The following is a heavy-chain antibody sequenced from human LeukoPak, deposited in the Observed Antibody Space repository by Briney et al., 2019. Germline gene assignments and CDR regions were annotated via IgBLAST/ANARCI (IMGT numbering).Heavy chain of an antibody. J-gene: IGHJ3*02. Sequence: WETLSLTCTVSGGSISSYYWSWIRQPAGKGLEWIGRIYTSGSTNYNPSLKSRVTMSVDTSKNQFSLKLSSVTAADTAVYYCARERVEYYYGSGSYPFAFDIWGQGTMVTVSS. CDR2: IYTSGST. CDR3: ARERVEYYYGSGSYPFAFDI. CDR1: GGSISSYY. D-gene: IGHD3-10*01. V-gene: IGHV4-4*07.